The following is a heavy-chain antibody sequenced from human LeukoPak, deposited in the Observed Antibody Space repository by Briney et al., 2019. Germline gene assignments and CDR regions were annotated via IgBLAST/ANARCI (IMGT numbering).Heavy chain of an antibody. V-gene: IGHV3-23*01. CDR1: GFIFTTYA. D-gene: IGHD3-9*01. Sequence: GGSLRLSCAASGFIFTTYAMIWVRQAPGKGLEWVSTISGGGGSTYYADSVKGRFTISRDNSKNTLYLQMNSLRAEDTAVYYCAKPVLRYPPGAFDIWGQGTMVTVSS. CDR2: ISGGGGST. CDR3: AKPVLRYPPGAFDI. J-gene: IGHJ3*02.